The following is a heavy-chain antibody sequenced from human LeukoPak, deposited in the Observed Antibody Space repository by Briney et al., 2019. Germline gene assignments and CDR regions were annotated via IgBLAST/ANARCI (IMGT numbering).Heavy chain of an antibody. D-gene: IGHD2-15*01. Sequence: SETLSLTCTVSGGSISSYISYWGWIRQPPGKGLEWIGTISYSGTTYYNPSLKSRVIISLDTSKNQFSLKLSSVTAADTAVYYCARDPGRYCSGDNCYPGFWFDPWGQGTLVTVSS. CDR2: ISYSGTT. J-gene: IGHJ5*02. CDR3: ARDPGRYCSGDNCYPGFWFDP. V-gene: IGHV4-39*07. CDR1: GGSISSYISY.